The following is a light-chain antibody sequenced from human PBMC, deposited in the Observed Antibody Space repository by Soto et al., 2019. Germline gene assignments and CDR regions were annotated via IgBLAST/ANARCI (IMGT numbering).Light chain of an antibody. Sequence: EIVLTQSPATLSLSPGERATLSCRASQSVSSYLAWYQQKPGQAPRLLIYDASNRATGIPARFSGSGSGTDFTLTISSLEPEDFAVYYGQQRSSWPFTVGPRTKVDIK. CDR1: QSVSSY. J-gene: IGKJ3*01. CDR2: DAS. CDR3: QQRSSWPFT. V-gene: IGKV3-11*01.